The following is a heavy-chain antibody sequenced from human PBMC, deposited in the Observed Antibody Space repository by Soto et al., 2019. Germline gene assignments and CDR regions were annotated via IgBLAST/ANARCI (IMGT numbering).Heavy chain of an antibody. CDR2: ISSSSSYI. CDR3: ARQFGRAFDI. D-gene: IGHD3-10*01. Sequence: EVQLVESGGGLVKPGGSLRLSCAASGFTFSSYSMNWVRQAPGKGLEWVSSISSSSSYIYYADSMKGRFTISRDNAKNSLYLQMNSLRAEDTAVYYCARQFGRAFDIWGQGTMVTVSS. CDR1: GFTFSSYS. J-gene: IGHJ3*02. V-gene: IGHV3-21*01.